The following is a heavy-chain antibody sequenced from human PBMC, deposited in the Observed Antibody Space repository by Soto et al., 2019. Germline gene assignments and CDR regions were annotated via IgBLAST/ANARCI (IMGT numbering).Heavy chain of an antibody. Sequence: QVQLVQSGAEVKKPGSSVKVSCKASGGTFSSYAISWVRQAPGQGLEWMGGIIPIFGTANYAQKFQGRVTITADESTSTAYMELSSLRCEDTDVYYCAIIAAAGKPNGMDVWGQGTTVTVSS. V-gene: IGHV1-69*12. CDR3: AIIAAAGKPNGMDV. CDR1: GGTFSSYA. CDR2: IIPIFGTA. J-gene: IGHJ6*02. D-gene: IGHD6-13*01.